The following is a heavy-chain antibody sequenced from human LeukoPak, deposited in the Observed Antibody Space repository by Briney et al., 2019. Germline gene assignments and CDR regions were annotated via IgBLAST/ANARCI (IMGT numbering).Heavy chain of an antibody. CDR2: ISSSGSTI. V-gene: IGHV3-11*01. CDR1: GFTFSDYY. J-gene: IGHJ4*02. CDR3: ARWLQSEIPRGIDY. D-gene: IGHD5-24*01. Sequence: PGGSLRLSCAASGFTFSDYYMSWIRQAPGKGLEWVSHISSSGSTIYYADSVKGRFTISRDNAKNSLYLQMNSLRAEDTAVYYCARWLQSEIPRGIDYWGQGTLVTVSS.